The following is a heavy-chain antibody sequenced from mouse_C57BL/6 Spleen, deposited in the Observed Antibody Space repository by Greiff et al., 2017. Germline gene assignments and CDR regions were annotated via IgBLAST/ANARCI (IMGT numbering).Heavy chain of an antibody. V-gene: IGHV1-50*01. CDR3: ERHYGNYGAY. D-gene: IGHD2-1*01. Sequence: QVQLQQSGAELVKPGASVKLSCKASGFTFTGYCMQWVKQRPGQGLEWIGEIDPSDGYTNYNQKFKGKATLTVDTSSSTAYMQLSSLTSEDSAVYNCERHYGNYGAYWGQGTMVTVSA. CDR1: GFTFTGYC. J-gene: IGHJ3*01. CDR2: IDPSDGYT.